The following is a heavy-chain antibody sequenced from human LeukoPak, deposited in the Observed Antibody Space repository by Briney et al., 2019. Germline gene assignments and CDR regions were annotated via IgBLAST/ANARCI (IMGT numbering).Heavy chain of an antibody. V-gene: IGHV5-51*01. CDR3: ARCIAVAGSGGYYFDY. CDR2: IYPGDSDT. CDR1: GYSCTSYL. Sequence: GESLKISCKGSGYSCTSYLIGWVRQMPGTGLEWLGIIYPGDSDTRYSPSLQGQGSISADKSISTAYLQWSRLKASDTAMYYCARCIAVAGSGGYYFDYWGQGTLVTVSS. J-gene: IGHJ4*02. D-gene: IGHD6-19*01.